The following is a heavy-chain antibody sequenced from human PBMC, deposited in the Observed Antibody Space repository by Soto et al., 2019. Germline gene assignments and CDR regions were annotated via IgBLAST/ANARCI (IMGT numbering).Heavy chain of an antibody. V-gene: IGHV1-46*01. CDR3: ARDRVDCSGGNCWRSVEDT. Sequence: QVQLVQSGAEVKKPGASVKVSCKASGYTFTSYYMHWVRQAPGQGLEWMGIIDPSGGGTSYAQKCQGRLTMTRETAKSTVYMALSSLRSEDTAVYYCARDRVDCSGGNCWRSVEDTWGQGTLVTVSS. CDR1: GYTFTSYY. J-gene: IGHJ5*02. D-gene: IGHD2-15*01. CDR2: IDPSGGGT.